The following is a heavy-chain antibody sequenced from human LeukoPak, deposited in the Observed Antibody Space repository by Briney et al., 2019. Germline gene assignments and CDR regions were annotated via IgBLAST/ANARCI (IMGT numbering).Heavy chain of an antibody. V-gene: IGHV5-51*01. D-gene: IGHD3-3*01. J-gene: IGHJ4*02. CDR1: GYSFTTYW. CDR3: ARRQYYDFWSGYDY. Sequence: GESLKISCKGPGYSFTTYWIAWVRQMPGKGLEWMGIIYPGDSDTRYSPSFQGQVTISADKSISTAYLQWSSLKASDTAVYYCARRQYYDFWSGYDYWGQGTLVTVSS. CDR2: IYPGDSDT.